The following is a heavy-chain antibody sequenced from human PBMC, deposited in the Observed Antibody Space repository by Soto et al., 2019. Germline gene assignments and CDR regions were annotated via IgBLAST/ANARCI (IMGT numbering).Heavy chain of an antibody. CDR2: IWYDGSNK. CDR1: GFTFSSYG. V-gene: IGHV3-33*01. Sequence: GGSQRHACGASGFTFSSYGIHWLRKAPGKALEWVAVIWYDGSNKYYADSVKGRFTISRDNSKNTLYLQMNSLKASDTAMYYCARPSQYYYYGMDVWGQGTTVTVSS. J-gene: IGHJ6*02. CDR3: ARPSQYYYYGMDV.